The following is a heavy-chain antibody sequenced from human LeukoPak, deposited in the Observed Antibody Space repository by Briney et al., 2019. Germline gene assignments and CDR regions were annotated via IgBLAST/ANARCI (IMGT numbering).Heavy chain of an antibody. J-gene: IGHJ6*03. D-gene: IGHD2-2*02. CDR2: ISSSGSTQ. V-gene: IGHV3-11*04. CDR3: AREGEHCSGTSCYTLHYYYYYMDV. CDR1: RFAFSDYY. Sequence: KPGGSLRLSCAASRFAFSDYYMSWIRQAPGKGLEWVSYISSSGSTQYYADSVKGRFTISRDNAKNSLYLQMNSLRAEDTAVYYCAREGEHCSGTSCYTLHYYYYYMDVWGKGTTVTVSS.